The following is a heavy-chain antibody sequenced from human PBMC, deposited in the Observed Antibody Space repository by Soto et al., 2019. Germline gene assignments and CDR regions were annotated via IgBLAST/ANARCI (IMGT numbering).Heavy chain of an antibody. D-gene: IGHD3-10*01. CDR1: GGSISSGGYY. CDR3: ARSYGSGSHHNCFVS. CDR2: IYYSGST. Sequence: SETLSLTCTVSGGSISSGGYYWSWIRQHPGKGLEWIGYIYYSGSTYYNPSLKSRVTISVDTSKNQFSLKLSSVTAADTAVYYCARSYGSGSHHNCFVSSGQAPLVTVST. J-gene: IGHJ5*01. V-gene: IGHV4-31*03.